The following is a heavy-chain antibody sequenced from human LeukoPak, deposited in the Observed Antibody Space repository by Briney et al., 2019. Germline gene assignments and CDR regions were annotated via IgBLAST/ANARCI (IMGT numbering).Heavy chain of an antibody. D-gene: IGHD1-7*01. J-gene: IGHJ4*02. CDR2: IRSTTHSGTT. Sequence: SGGSLRLSCTASGFSFGDYGMSWVRQAPGKGLEWVSFIRSTTHSGTTEYAASVKGRFAMSRDDSKRIAYLQMNSLKTEDTAVYYCTRAPCNSENYPYCFDFWGQGTLVTVSS. CDR1: GFSFGDYG. V-gene: IGHV3-49*04. CDR3: TRAPCNSENYPYCFDF.